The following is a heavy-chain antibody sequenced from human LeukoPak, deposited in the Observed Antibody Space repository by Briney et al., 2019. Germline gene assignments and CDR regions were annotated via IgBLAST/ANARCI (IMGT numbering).Heavy chain of an antibody. CDR1: GGSISSSSYY. D-gene: IGHD1-26*01. CDR3: ARGGNYWPQWWFDP. J-gene: IGHJ5*02. V-gene: IGHV4-39*07. CDR2: IYYSGST. Sequence: SETLSLTCTVSGGSISSSSYYWGWIRQPPGKGLEWIGSIYYSGSTNYNPSLKSRVTISVDTSKNQFSLKLSSVTPADTAVYYCARGGNYWPQWWFDPWGRGTLVSVSS.